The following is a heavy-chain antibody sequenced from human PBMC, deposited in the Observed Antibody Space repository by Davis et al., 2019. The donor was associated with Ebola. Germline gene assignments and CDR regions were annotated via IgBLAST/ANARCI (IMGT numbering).Heavy chain of an antibody. D-gene: IGHD2-2*01. V-gene: IGHV1-69*13. CDR2: IIPVFGTT. J-gene: IGHJ6*04. Sequence: SVKVSCKASGYTFANYGITWVRQAPGQGLEWMGGIIPVFGTTDYAPRFQGRVTITADESTSTAYMELTSLRSDDTAVYYCAREGYCSSTSCRKLYYYYYGMDVWGKGTTVTVSS. CDR1: GYTFANYG. CDR3: AREGYCSSTSCRKLYYYYYGMDV.